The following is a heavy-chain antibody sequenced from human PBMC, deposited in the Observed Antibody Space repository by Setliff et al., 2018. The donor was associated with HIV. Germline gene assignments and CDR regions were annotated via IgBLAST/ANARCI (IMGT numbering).Heavy chain of an antibody. CDR3: ARVGASGVPSTMDYYYYMDV. D-gene: IGHD3-10*01. V-gene: IGHV4-61*02. Sequence: SETLSLTCTVSGGSISSDNYYWSWIRQPAGKGLEWIGRYYTSGITNYNPSLKSRVAISVDASKNQFPLRLNSVTAADTAVYYCARVGASGVPSTMDYYYYMDVWGKGTTVTVSS. J-gene: IGHJ6*03. CDR1: GGSISSDNYY. CDR2: YYTSGIT.